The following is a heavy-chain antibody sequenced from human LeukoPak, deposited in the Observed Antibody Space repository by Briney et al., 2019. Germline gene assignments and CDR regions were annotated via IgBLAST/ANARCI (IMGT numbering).Heavy chain of an antibody. CDR3: ARDHVELSPAEFDP. J-gene: IGHJ5*02. CDR1: GYSISSGYY. CDR2: IYHSGST. Sequence: SETLSLTCTVSGYSISSGYYWGWIRQPPGKGLGWIGSIYHSGSTYYNPSLKSRVTISVDTSKNQFSLKLSSVTAADTAVYYCARDHVELSPAEFDPWGQGTLVTVSS. D-gene: IGHD1-7*01. V-gene: IGHV4-38-2*02.